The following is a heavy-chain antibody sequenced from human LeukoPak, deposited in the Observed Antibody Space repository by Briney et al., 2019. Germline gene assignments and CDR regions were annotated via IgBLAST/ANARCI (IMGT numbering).Heavy chain of an antibody. D-gene: IGHD3-10*01. CDR3: ARDSPRSYGSGNKDAFDI. J-gene: IGHJ3*02. V-gene: IGHV4-39*07. Sequence: SETLSLTCTVSGGSISSSNYYWGWIRQPPGKGLEWIGSIYYSGSTYYNPSLKSRVTISVDTSKNQFSLKLSSVTAADTAVYYCARDSPRSYGSGNKDAFDIWGQGTMVTVSS. CDR1: GGSISSSNYY. CDR2: IYYSGST.